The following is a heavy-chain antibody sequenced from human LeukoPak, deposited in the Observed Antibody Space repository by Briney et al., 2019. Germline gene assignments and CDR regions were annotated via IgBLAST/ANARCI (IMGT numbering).Heavy chain of an antibody. Sequence: GGSLRLSCAASGFTFSSYSMNWVRQAPGKGLEWVSSISRSSSYIYYADSVKGRFTISRDNAKNSLYLQMNSLRAEDTAVYYCARDSFGDYNGMDVWGQGTTVTVSS. D-gene: IGHD3-10*01. J-gene: IGHJ6*02. CDR1: GFTFSSYS. CDR3: ARDSFGDYNGMDV. CDR2: ISRSSSYI. V-gene: IGHV3-21*01.